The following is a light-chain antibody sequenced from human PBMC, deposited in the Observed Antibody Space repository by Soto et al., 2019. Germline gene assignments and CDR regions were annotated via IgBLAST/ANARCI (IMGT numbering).Light chain of an antibody. J-gene: IGKJ1*01. Sequence: DIQMTQSPSTLSASVGARVTITCRVNQSIRSWLAWYQQKPGKAPQHPIYKASSLESGLTSRFSDSGSGTDYTLTISSLQPDYFATYYCQQYNSSPGTCREATKVEIK. CDR1: QSIRSW. CDR3: QQYNSSPGT. CDR2: KAS. V-gene: IGKV1-5*03.